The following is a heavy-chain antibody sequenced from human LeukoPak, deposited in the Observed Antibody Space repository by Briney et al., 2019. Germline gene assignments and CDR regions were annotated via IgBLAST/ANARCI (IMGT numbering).Heavy chain of an antibody. CDR2: IIASGGRT. V-gene: IGHV3-23*01. J-gene: IGHJ3*02. CDR3: ARDPNGDYIGTFDI. D-gene: IGHD4-17*01. CDR1: QFKFNNFA. Sequence: SGGSLRLSCATSQFKFNNFALTWVRQAPGKGLEWVSSIIASGGRTQYADSVQGRFTISRDNSKNTLYLQMNSLRAEDTAVYYCARDPNGDYIGTFDIWGQGTMVTVSS.